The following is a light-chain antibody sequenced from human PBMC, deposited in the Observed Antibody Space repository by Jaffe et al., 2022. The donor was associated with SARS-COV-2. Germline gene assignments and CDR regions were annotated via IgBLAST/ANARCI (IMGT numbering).Light chain of an antibody. V-gene: IGLV2-14*01. Sequence: QSALTQPASVSGSPGQSITISCTGTSSDVGGYNHVSWYQQHPGKAPKLMIYEVTNRPSGVPDRFSGSKSGNTASLAISGLQAEDEADYYCTSYTTSSSWVFGGGTKLTVL. CDR1: SSDVGGYNH. CDR2: EVT. J-gene: IGLJ3*02. CDR3: TSYTTSSSWV.